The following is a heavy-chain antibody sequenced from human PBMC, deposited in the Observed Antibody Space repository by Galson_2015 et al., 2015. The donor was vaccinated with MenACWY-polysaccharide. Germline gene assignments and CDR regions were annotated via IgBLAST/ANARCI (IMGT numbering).Heavy chain of an antibody. J-gene: IGHJ6*03. D-gene: IGHD4/OR15-4a*01. CDR3: AKGSYRANAVLSYYYYYMDV. CDR2: ITPTGGTP. V-gene: IGHV3-23*01. CDR1: AFDFNKYV. Sequence: SLRLSCAASAFDFNKYVMNWVRQPPGKGLQWVSSITPTGGTPYYADSVRGRFTITRDISKNTLYLQMNSLGAEDTAVYYCAKGSYRANAVLSYYYYYMDVWGKGTTVTVSS.